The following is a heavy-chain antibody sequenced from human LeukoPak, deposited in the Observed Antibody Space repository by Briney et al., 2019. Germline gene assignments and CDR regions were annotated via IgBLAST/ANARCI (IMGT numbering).Heavy chain of an antibody. CDR1: GGTFSSYA. CDR3: ARDSERTTPYSGSYYARYFQH. CDR2: IIPIFGTA. J-gene: IGHJ1*01. Sequence: GASVKVSCKASGGTFSSYAISWVRQAPGQGLEWMGGIIPIFGTANYAQKFQGRVTITADESTSTAYLELSSLRSEDTAVYYCARDSERTTPYSGSYYARYFQHWGQGTLVTVSS. D-gene: IGHD1-26*01. V-gene: IGHV1-69*13.